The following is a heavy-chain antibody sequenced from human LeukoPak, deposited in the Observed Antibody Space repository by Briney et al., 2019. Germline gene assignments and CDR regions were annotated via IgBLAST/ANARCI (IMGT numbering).Heavy chain of an antibody. D-gene: IGHD3-3*01. V-gene: IGHV4-38-2*01. CDR3: ARHALYDFWSGRTYYFDY. Sequence: SATLSLTCAVSGYSISSGYFWGWRRPPPGKGQGWIGSISHSGSTYYNPTLKSRVTISVDTSKNQFSLKLSSVTSADTAVYYCARHALYDFWSGRTYYFDYWGQGTLVTVSS. CDR2: ISHSGST. CDR1: GYSISSGYF. J-gene: IGHJ4*02.